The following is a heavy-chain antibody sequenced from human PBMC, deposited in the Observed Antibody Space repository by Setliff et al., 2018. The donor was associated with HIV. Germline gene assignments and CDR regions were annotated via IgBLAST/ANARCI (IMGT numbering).Heavy chain of an antibody. CDR1: GYTFTDYP. CDR3: AKEGGSERMPFFYYYMDV. V-gene: IGHV1-3*01. Sequence: ASVKVSCKASGYTFTDYPVHWVRQAPGQRLEWMGWINAGNGDTKFSEKFQGRVTITRDTSASIAYMELSRLRSEDTGVYYCAKEGGSERMPFFYYYMDVWGKGTTVTVSS. CDR2: INAGNGDT. J-gene: IGHJ6*03. D-gene: IGHD3-10*01.